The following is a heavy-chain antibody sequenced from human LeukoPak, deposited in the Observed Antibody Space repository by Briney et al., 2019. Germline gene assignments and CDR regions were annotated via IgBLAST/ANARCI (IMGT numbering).Heavy chain of an antibody. J-gene: IGHJ4*02. CDR2: INPNSGGT. CDR3: ARRDGSGSYLDY. V-gene: IGHV1-2*02. Sequence: ASVKVSCKASGYTFTGYYIHWVRQAPGQGLEWMGWINPNSGGTGYAQKFQGRVTMTRDTSISTAYMELSRLRSGDTAVYYCARRDGSGSYLDYWGQGTLVTVSS. CDR1: GYTFTGYY. D-gene: IGHD3-10*01.